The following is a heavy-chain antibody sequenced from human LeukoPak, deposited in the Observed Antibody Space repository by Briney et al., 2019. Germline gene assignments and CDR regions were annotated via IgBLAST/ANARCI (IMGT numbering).Heavy chain of an antibody. CDR1: GFTVSSNY. Sequence: PGGSLRLSCAASGFTVSSNYMSWVRQAPGKGLEWVSVIYSGGSTYYADSVKGRFTISRDNSKNTLYLQMNSLRAEDTAVYYCARGDGYYYYGMDVWGQGTTVTVSS. CDR2: IYSGGST. D-gene: IGHD2-21*01. CDR3: ARGDGYYYYGMDV. V-gene: IGHV3-66*01. J-gene: IGHJ6*02.